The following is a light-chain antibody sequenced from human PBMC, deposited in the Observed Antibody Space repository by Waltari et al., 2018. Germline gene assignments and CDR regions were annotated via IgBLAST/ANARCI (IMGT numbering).Light chain of an antibody. CDR2: AAS. V-gene: IGKV1-9*01. J-gene: IGKJ4*01. Sequence: DIQLTQSPSFLSESVGDRVTITCRASQDITSFLAWYQQKPGKAPKLLIFAASTLQGGVPSRFSGSGSGTEFTLTISSLLPEDFATYYCQQLKNSPLTFGGGTKVEIK. CDR3: QQLKNSPLT. CDR1: QDITSF.